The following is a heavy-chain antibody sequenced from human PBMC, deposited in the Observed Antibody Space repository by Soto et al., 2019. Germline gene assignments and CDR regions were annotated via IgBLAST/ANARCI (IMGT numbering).Heavy chain of an antibody. Sequence: SSETLSLTCTVSGGSISSSSYYWGWIRQPPGKGLEWIGSIYYSGSTYYNPSLKSRVTISVDTSKNQFSLKLSSVTAADTAVYYCARLFRRFGEPQVAFDIWGQGTMVTVSS. V-gene: IGHV4-39*01. CDR2: IYYSGST. CDR1: GGSISSSSYY. D-gene: IGHD3-10*01. J-gene: IGHJ3*02. CDR3: ARLFRRFGEPQVAFDI.